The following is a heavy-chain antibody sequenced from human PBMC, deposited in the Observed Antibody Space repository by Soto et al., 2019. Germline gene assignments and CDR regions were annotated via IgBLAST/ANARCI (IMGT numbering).Heavy chain of an antibody. J-gene: IGHJ6*04. V-gene: IGHV2-70*13. D-gene: IGHD4-4*01. CDR1: GFSLTTHGFC. CDR2: IDWDDGE. Sequence: SGPTLVNPTQTLTLTCTFSGFSLTTHGFCVSWIRQPPGNSLECLALIDWDDGEYYNTSLKTRLSISKDTSKNQVVLTLTNMDPEDTATYFCARTRMSERVHQKFYSGTEAWGTETTVNASS. CDR3: ARTRMSERVHQKFYSGTEA.